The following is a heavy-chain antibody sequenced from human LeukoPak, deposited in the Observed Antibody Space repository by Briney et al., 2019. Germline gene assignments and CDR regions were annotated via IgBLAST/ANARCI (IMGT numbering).Heavy chain of an antibody. J-gene: IGHJ4*02. CDR1: GGSFSGYY. V-gene: IGHV4-34*01. Sequence: SETLSLTCAVYGGSFSGYYWSWIRQPPGKGLEWIGEINHSGSTNCNPSLKSRVTISVDTSKNQFSLKLSSVTAADTAVYYCACGEPFYYYGSGSRSDYWGQGTLVTVSS. CDR3: ACGEPFYYYGSGSRSDY. D-gene: IGHD3-10*01. CDR2: INHSGST.